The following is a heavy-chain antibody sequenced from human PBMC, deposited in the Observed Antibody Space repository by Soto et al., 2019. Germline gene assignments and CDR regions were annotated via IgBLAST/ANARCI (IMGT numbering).Heavy chain of an antibody. CDR2: ISAYNGNT. J-gene: IGHJ3*02. Sequence: QVQLVQSGAEVKKPGASVKVSCKASGYTFTSYGISWVRQAPGQGLEWMGWISAYNGNTNYAQKLQSRVTMTTDTSTSAGYMELRRLRSDDTAVYYCARGAYGDYDGDACDIWGQGTMVTVSS. D-gene: IGHD4-17*01. CDR3: ARGAYGDYDGDACDI. V-gene: IGHV1-18*01. CDR1: GYTFTSYG.